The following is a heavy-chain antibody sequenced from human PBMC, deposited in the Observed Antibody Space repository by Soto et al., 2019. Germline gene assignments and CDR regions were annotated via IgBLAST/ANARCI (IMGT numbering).Heavy chain of an antibody. CDR2: MNPNNGNT. CDR1: GYTFTSYG. CDR3: ARGHWSYYDILTGYSYLDI. V-gene: IGHV1-8*02. J-gene: IGHJ3*02. Sequence: ASVKVSCKASGYTFTSYGISWVRQAPGQGLEWMGWMNPNNGNTGYAQKLQGRVTMTRNTSISTAYMELSSLRSEDTAVYYCARGHWSYYDILTGYSYLDIWGQGTMVTVSS. D-gene: IGHD3-9*01.